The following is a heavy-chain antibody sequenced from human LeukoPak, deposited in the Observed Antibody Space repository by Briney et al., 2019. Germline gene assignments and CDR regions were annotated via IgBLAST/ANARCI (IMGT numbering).Heavy chain of an antibody. D-gene: IGHD3-9*01. CDR1: GFTFSSYA. V-gene: IGHV3-23*01. Sequence: GGSLRLFCAASGFTFSSYAMSWVRQAPGKGLEGVSAISGSGGSTYFADSVKGRFPISRDNSKNTLYLQMNSLRAEDTAVYYCASRHPIYDILTGYHPHYYYYGMDVWGQGTTVTVSS. CDR3: ASRHPIYDILTGYHPHYYYYGMDV. J-gene: IGHJ6*02. CDR2: ISGSGGST.